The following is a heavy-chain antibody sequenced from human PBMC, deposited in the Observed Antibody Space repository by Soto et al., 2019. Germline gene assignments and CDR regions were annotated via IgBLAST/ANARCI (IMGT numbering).Heavy chain of an antibody. CDR3: LRGNSGYGNFDY. Sequence: GGSLRLSCAASGFTFSSYWMHWVRQAPGKGLVWVSRIKGDGSETNYADSVKGRFTISRGNAKNTLYLQLNSLRAEDTAVYYCLRGNSGYGNFDYWGQGTRVTVSS. CDR2: IKGDGSET. J-gene: IGHJ4*02. D-gene: IGHD5-12*01. V-gene: IGHV3-74*01. CDR1: GFTFSSYW.